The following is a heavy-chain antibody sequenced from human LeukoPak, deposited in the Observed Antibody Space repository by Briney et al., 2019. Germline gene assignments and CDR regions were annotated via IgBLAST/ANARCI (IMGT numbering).Heavy chain of an antibody. CDR2: IYYSGST. Sequence: SETLSLTCTVSGGSISSSSYYWGWIRQPPGKGLEWIGSIYYSGSTYYNPSLKSRVTISVDTSKNQFSLKLSSVTAADTAVYYCARGLDSSSWYVEYYYYYYMDVWGKGTTVTISS. CDR3: ARGLDSSSWYVEYYYYYYMDV. J-gene: IGHJ6*03. D-gene: IGHD6-13*01. V-gene: IGHV4-39*07. CDR1: GGSISSSSYY.